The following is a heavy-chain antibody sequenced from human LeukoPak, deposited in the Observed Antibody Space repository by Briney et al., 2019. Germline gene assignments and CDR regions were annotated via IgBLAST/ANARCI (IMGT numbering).Heavy chain of an antibody. CDR2: IIPIFGTA. D-gene: IGHD3-22*01. CDR3: ASASSGYSLFDY. V-gene: IGHV1-69*05. J-gene: IGHJ4*02. CDR1: GGTFSSYA. Sequence: SVKVSCKASGGTFSSYAISWVRQAPGQGLEWMGRIIPIFGTANYAQKFQGRVTITTDESTSTAYMELSSLGSEDTAVYYCASASSGYSLFDYWGQGTLVTVSS.